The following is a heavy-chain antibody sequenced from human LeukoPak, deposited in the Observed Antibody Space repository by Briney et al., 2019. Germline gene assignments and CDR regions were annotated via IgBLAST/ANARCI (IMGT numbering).Heavy chain of an antibody. CDR1: GFTFSGYW. J-gene: IGHJ2*01. V-gene: IGHV3-74*01. CDR2: ITGDGSST. D-gene: IGHD4-17*01. CDR3: ARDTGWYFDL. Sequence: GGSLRLSCAASGFTFSGYWMHWVRQVPGKGLVWVSRITGDGSSTTYADSVKGRFTISSDNAKNTVFLQMISLRAEDTAVYYCARDTGWYFDLWGRGTLVTVSS.